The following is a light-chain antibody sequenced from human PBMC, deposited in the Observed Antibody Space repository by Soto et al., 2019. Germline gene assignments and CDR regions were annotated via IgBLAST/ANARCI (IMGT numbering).Light chain of an antibody. V-gene: IGKV1-5*03. Sequence: DIQMTQSPSTLSGSVGDRVTITCRASQTISSWLAWYQQKPGKAPKLLIYKASTLKSGIPSRFSGSGSETDFTLTISSLQPEDFATYYCQQSYSAPWTFGQGTKVDIK. CDR2: KAS. CDR1: QTISSW. CDR3: QQSYSAPWT. J-gene: IGKJ1*01.